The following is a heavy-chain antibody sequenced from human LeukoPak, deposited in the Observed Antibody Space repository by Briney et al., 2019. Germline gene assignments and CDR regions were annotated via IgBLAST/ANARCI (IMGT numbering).Heavy chain of an antibody. CDR1: GGSISSSSYY. D-gene: IGHD3-10*01. CDR2: IYTSGST. J-gene: IGHJ2*01. CDR3: ARDLLSVRGGYFDL. Sequence: SEALSLTCTVSGGSISSSSYYWSWIRQPAGKGLEWIGRIYTSGSTNYNPSLKSRVTMSVDTSKNQFSLKLSSVTAADTAVYYCARDLLSVRGGYFDLWGRGTLVTVSS. V-gene: IGHV4-61*02.